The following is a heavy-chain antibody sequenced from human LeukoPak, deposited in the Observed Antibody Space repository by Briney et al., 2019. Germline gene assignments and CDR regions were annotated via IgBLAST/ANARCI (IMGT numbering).Heavy chain of an antibody. Sequence: GGSLRLSCVASGFSFSSYTMNWVRQAPGKGLEWVAIIRSDGTQKYYADSVKGRFTISRDNSKSTLYLQMNSLRPEDTSVYYCAKVSGYDGSGYYDYWGQGTLVTVSS. J-gene: IGHJ4*02. CDR3: AKVSGYDGSGYYDY. CDR1: GFSFSSYT. V-gene: IGHV3-30*02. D-gene: IGHD3-22*01. CDR2: IRSDGTQK.